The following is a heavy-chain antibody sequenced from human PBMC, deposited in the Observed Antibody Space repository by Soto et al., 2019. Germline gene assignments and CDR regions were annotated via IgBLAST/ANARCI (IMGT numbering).Heavy chain of an antibody. CDR2: IIPIFGTA. CDR3: ARDRGDYYDSSGYYYPNYYGMDV. V-gene: IGHV1-69*13. D-gene: IGHD3-22*01. CDR1: GGTFSSYA. Sequence: SVKVSCKASGGTFSSYAISWVRQAPGQGLEWMGGIIPIFGTANYAQKFQGRVTITADESTSTAYMELSSLRSEDTAVYYCARDRGDYYDSSGYYYPNYYGMDVWGQGTTVTVSS. J-gene: IGHJ6*02.